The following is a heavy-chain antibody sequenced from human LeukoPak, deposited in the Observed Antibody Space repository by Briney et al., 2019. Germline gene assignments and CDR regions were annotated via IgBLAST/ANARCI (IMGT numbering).Heavy chain of an antibody. D-gene: IGHD3-10*01. V-gene: IGHV1-18*01. Sequence: ASVKVSCKASGYTFTSYGISWVRQAPGQGLEWMGWISAYNGNTNYAQRLQGRVTMTTDTSTSTAYMELRSLRSDDTAVYYCAREAQWFGEFGFDYWGQGTLVTVSS. CDR3: AREAQWFGEFGFDY. CDR2: ISAYNGNT. CDR1: GYTFTSYG. J-gene: IGHJ4*02.